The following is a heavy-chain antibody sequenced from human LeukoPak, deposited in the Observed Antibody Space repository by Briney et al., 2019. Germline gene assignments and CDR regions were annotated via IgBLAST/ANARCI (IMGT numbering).Heavy chain of an antibody. J-gene: IGHJ4*02. CDR3: ARAPPSGNSISSYRRHFDH. V-gene: IGHV1-2*02. CDR1: GYTFTSYG. Sequence: ASVKVSCKASGYTFTSYGISWVRQAPGQGLEWMGWINPNSGGTKYAQKFQGRVTMTSDTSISTVYMDLNRLTSDDTAVYYCARAPPSGNSISSYRRHFDHWGRGTLVTVSS. CDR2: INPNSGGT. D-gene: IGHD2-2*01.